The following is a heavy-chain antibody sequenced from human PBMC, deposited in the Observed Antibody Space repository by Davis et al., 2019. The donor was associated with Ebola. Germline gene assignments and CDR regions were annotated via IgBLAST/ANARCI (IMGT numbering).Heavy chain of an antibody. CDR1: GFNLNDVW. CDR2: IKNRGEGSTP. J-gene: IGHJ4*02. Sequence: GESLKISCTASGFNLNDVWMSWVRQAPGKGLDWVGRIKNRGEGSTPDYATAVKGKFTISRDESKNTLYLQMNSLKNDDTAVYYCTTACYDFWSRQTPADYWGQGTLVTVS. CDR3: TTACYDFWSRQTPADY. V-gene: IGHV3-15*01. D-gene: IGHD3-3*01.